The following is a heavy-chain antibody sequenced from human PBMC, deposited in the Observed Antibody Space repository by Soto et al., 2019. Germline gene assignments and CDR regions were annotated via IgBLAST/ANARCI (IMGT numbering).Heavy chain of an antibody. J-gene: IGHJ6*02. CDR1: GGTFSSYA. Sequence: QVQLVQSGAEVKKPGSSVQVSCKASGGTFSSYAISWVRQAPGQGLEWMGGIIPIFGTANYAKKFQGRVTITADETTSTAYMKLSRLRSKDTAVYYCARDQDSGYVIKLLSFYNMDVWGQGTTVTVSS. V-gene: IGHV1-69*12. CDR3: ARDQDSGYVIKLLSFYNMDV. CDR2: IIPIFGTA. D-gene: IGHD5-12*01.